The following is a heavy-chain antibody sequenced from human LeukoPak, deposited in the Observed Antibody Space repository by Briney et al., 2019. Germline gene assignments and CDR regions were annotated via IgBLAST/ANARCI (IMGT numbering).Heavy chain of an antibody. CDR1: GYRFTDYW. CDR2: FYPGDSDT. D-gene: IGHD3-9*01. CDR3: AREGDALSGYWDDGFAI. V-gene: IGHV5-51*01. Sequence: GESLKISCKGSGYRFTDYWIAWVRQMPGKGPEWMGVFYPGDSDTRYNPSFQAHVTNSPDKSISTAYRQWRSLKASDTAMYYCAREGDALSGYWDDGFAIWGQGTMVTASS. J-gene: IGHJ3*02.